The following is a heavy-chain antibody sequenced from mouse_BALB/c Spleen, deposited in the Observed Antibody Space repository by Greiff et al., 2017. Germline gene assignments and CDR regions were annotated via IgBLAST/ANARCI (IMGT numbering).Heavy chain of an antibody. V-gene: IGHV1-80*01. D-gene: IGHD2-4*01. CDR3: AKTGYDYDGAY. CDR2: IYPGDGDT. CDR1: GYAFSSYW. J-gene: IGHJ3*01. Sequence: QVQLQQSGAELVRPGSSVKISCKASGYAFSSYWMNWVKQRPGQGLEWIGQIYPGDGDTNYNGKFKGKATLTADKSSSTAYMQLSSLTSEDSAVYFCAKTGYDYDGAYWGQGTLVTVSA.